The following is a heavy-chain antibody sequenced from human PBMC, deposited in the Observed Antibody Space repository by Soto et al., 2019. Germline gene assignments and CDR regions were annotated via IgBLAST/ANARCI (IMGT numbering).Heavy chain of an antibody. Sequence: QVQLVESGGGVVQPGRSLRLSCAASGFTFSSYAMHWVRQAPGKGLEWVAVISYDGSNKYYADSVKGRVTISRDNSKNTLYLQMNSLRAEDTAVYYCARDAHPAEYDFCSGYYTLHYYGMDVWGQGTTVTVSS. CDR3: ARDAHPAEYDFCSGYYTLHYYGMDV. CDR2: ISYDGSNK. D-gene: IGHD3-3*01. V-gene: IGHV3-30-3*01. J-gene: IGHJ6*02. CDR1: GFTFSSYA.